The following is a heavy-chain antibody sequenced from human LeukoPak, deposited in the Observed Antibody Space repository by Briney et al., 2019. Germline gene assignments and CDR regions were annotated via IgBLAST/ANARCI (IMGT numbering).Heavy chain of an antibody. V-gene: IGHV4-61*02. Sequence: SETLSLTCTVSGDSISSGDYYWSWIRQPAGKGLEWIGRIYISGSTNYNPSLKSRVTMSVDTSKNQFSLKLSSVTAADTAVYYCARDRGTWNDDGFDYWGQGTLVTVSS. J-gene: IGHJ4*02. CDR1: GDSISSGDYY. D-gene: IGHD1-1*01. CDR2: IYISGST. CDR3: ARDRGTWNDDGFDY.